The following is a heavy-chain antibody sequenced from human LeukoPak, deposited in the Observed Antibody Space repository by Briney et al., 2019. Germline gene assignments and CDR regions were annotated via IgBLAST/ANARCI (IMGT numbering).Heavy chain of an antibody. CDR2: IYWDDDK. CDR3: AYGFRADHFDY. V-gene: IGHV2-5*02. J-gene: IGHJ4*02. D-gene: IGHD1-26*01. CDR1: GFSLTTSGVG. Sequence: SGPTLVNPTQTLTLTCTFSGFSLTTSGVGVGWIRQPPGKALEWLALIYWDDDKRYNSSLLSRLTVTKDTSKNQVVLIMSSMDPVDTATYYCAYGFRADHFDYWGQGTLVTVSS.